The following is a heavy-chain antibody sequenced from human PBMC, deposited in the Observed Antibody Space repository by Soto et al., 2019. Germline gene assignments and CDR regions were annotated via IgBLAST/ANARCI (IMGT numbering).Heavy chain of an antibody. CDR1: GYTFTSYD. V-gene: IGHV1-8*01. D-gene: IGHD5-12*01. Sequence: QVQLVQSGAEVKKPGASVKVSCKASGYTFTSYDINWVRQATGQGLEWMGWMNPNSGNTGYAQKFQGRVTMTRNTSMSTAYMELSSLRSEETAVYYCARGGRALYWGYSGYDLGFDYWGQGTLVTVSS. CDR2: MNPNSGNT. CDR3: ARGGRALYWGYSGYDLGFDY. J-gene: IGHJ4*02.